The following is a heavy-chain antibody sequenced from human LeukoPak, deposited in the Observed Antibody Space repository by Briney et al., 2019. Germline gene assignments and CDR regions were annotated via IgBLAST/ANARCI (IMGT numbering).Heavy chain of an antibody. V-gene: IGHV4-59*08. CDR1: GGSISSYY. CDR3: ARQGNHYSYYFDY. CDR2: IFYRGTT. J-gene: IGHJ4*02. D-gene: IGHD3-10*01. Sequence: SGTLSLTCTVSGGSISSYYWSWIRQSPGKGLECIGSIFYRGTTNYNPSLKSRVTISMDTSKNQFSLRLSSVTTADTAIYYCARQGNHYSYYFDYWGQGTLVTVS.